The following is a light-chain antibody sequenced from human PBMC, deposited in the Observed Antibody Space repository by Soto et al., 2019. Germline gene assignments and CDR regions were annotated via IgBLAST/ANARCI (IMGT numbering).Light chain of an antibody. V-gene: IGLV2-14*01. Sequence: QSALTQPASVSGSPGQSITISCTGTSSDVGGYNYVSWYQQHPGKAPKLMIHEVSDRPSGVSNRFSGSKSGNTASLTISGLQAEDEADYYCTSYRRSSTPHVFGTGTKLTVL. J-gene: IGLJ1*01. CDR2: EVS. CDR1: SSDVGGYNY. CDR3: TSYRRSSTPHV.